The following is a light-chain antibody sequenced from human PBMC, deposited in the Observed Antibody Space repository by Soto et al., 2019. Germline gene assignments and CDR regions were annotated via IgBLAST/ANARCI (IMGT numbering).Light chain of an antibody. CDR3: LRYGDSPPAYT. CDR2: GAS. Sequence: EIVLTQSPGTVSLSPGERATLSCRASQSVSSRNLAWYRQKPGQAPSLLIFGASNRATGIPDRFSGSGSGTDLTLTISRLEHEDCAVYYCLRYGDSPPAYTFGQGTKLEIK. CDR1: QSVSSRN. J-gene: IGKJ2*01. V-gene: IGKV3-20*01.